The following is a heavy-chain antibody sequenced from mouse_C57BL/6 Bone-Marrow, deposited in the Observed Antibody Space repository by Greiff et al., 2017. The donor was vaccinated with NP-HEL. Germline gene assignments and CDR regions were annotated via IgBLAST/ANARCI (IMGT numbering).Heavy chain of an antibody. Sequence: EVQLQQSGPELVKPGASVKIPCKASGYTFTDYNVDWVKQSHGKSLEWIGDINPNNGGTIYNQKFKGKATLTVDKSSSTAYMELRSLTSEDTAVYYCARGRVLRTFDYWGQGTTLTVSS. CDR1: GYTFTDYN. CDR2: INPNNGGT. D-gene: IGHD1-1*01. J-gene: IGHJ2*01. CDR3: ARGRVLRTFDY. V-gene: IGHV1-18*01.